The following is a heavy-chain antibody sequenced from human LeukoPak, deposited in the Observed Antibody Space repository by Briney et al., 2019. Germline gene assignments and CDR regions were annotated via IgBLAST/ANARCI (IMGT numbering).Heavy chain of an antibody. V-gene: IGHV1-69*05. CDR2: IIPIFGTA. CDR3: ARGCTNGVCNDDY. D-gene: IGHD2-8*01. Sequence: SVKVSCNASGGTFSSYAISWVRQAPGQGLERMGRIIPIFGTANYAQKFQGRVTITTDESTSTAYMDLSSLRSEDTAVYYCARGCTNGVCNDDYWGQGTLVTVSS. J-gene: IGHJ4*02. CDR1: GGTFSSYA.